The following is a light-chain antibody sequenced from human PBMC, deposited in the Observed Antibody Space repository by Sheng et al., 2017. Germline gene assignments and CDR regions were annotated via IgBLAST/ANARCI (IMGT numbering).Light chain of an antibody. V-gene: IGKV1-5*03. CDR3: QQYNLQRT. J-gene: IGKJ1*01. CDR2: RSS. CDR1: QSVDVW. Sequence: DIQMTQSPSTLSASVGDTVTITCRSSQSVDVWLAWYQQKPGKAPKVLIYRSSSLHSGVPSRFSGSGSETEFTLTIRNLQPDDFATYYCQQYNLQRTFGPGTRVEL.